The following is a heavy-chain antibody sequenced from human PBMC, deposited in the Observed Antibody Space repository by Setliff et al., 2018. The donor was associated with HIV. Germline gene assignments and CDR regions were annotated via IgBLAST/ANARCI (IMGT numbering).Heavy chain of an antibody. J-gene: IGHJ5*02. Sequence: PGGSLRLSCAASGFTFSSYSMNWVRQAPGKGLEWISYNGIINGAKHYADSVKGRFTISRDNAKNTLYLQMSSLRSEDTAVYYCVKGQFLEWFNWFDPWGQGTLVTVSS. V-gene: IGHV3-48*01. CDR3: VKGQFLEWFNWFDP. CDR1: GFTFSSYS. CDR2: NGIINGAK. D-gene: IGHD3-3*01.